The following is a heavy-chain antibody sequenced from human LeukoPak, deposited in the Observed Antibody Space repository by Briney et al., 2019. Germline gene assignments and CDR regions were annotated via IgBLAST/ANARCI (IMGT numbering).Heavy chain of an antibody. D-gene: IGHD3-10*01. CDR3: ARESMVRGVNIFDY. Sequence: ASVKVSCKASGYTFTGYYMHWVRQAPGQGLEWMGWINPNSGGTNYAQKFQGRVTMTRDTSISTACMELSRLRSDDTAVYYCARESMVRGVNIFDYWGQGTLVTVSS. J-gene: IGHJ4*02. CDR1: GYTFTGYY. V-gene: IGHV1-2*02. CDR2: INPNSGGT.